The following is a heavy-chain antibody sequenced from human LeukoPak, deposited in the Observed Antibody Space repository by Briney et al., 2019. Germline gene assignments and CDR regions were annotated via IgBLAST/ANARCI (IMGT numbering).Heavy chain of an antibody. D-gene: IGHD3-10*01. CDR2: IYYNGTT. J-gene: IGHJ6*02. V-gene: IGHV4-39*02. CDR3: AREGSGNLFYYGVDV. CDR1: GGSISSSIYY. Sequence: SETLSLTCTVSGGSISSSIYYWGWIRQPPGKGLESIGSIYYNGTTYYNPSLKSRVTISADTSKKQFSLKLTSVIAADSAVYYCAREGSGNLFYYGVDVWGQGTTVTVSS.